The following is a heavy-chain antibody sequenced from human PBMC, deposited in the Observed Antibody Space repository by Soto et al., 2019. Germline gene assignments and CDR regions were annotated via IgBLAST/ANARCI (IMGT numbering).Heavy chain of an antibody. V-gene: IGHV4-30-2*01. J-gene: IGHJ4*02. Sequence: SETXSLSCAVSGGSISSGGYSWSWIRQPPGKGLEWIGYIYHSGSTYYNPSLKSRVTISVDRSKNQFSLKLSSVTAADTAVYYCARGPTFHWGQGTLVTVSS. CDR1: GGSISSGGYS. CDR3: ARGPTFH. CDR2: IYHSGST.